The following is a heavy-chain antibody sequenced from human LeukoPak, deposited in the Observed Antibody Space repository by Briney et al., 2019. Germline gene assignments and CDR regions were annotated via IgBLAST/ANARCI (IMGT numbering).Heavy chain of an antibody. J-gene: IGHJ6*04. CDR1: GFSISSGYY. D-gene: IGHD3-10*01. Sequence: SETLSLTCPVSGFSISSGYYWGWIRQPPGKGLEWIGSMSHNRGTYYNSSLKSRVTISMDTSKNQFSLRLSSVTAADTAVYYCAGYYASGVSAYDYFGMDVWGKGTTVTVSS. CDR3: AGYYASGVSAYDYFGMDV. CDR2: MSHNRGT. V-gene: IGHV4-38-2*01.